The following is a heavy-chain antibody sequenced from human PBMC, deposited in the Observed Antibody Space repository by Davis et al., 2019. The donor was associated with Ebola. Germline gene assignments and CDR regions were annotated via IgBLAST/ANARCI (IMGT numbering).Heavy chain of an antibody. CDR1: GGSISSSSYY. Sequence: MPSETLSLTCTVSGGSISSSSYYWGWIRQPPGKGLEWIGSIYYSGSTYYNPSLKSRVTISVDTSKNQFSLKLSSVTAADTAVYYCARAPDYYDSSGYLYYFDYWGQGTLVTVSS. V-gene: IGHV4-39*01. J-gene: IGHJ4*02. CDR3: ARAPDYYDSSGYLYYFDY. D-gene: IGHD3-22*01. CDR2: IYYSGST.